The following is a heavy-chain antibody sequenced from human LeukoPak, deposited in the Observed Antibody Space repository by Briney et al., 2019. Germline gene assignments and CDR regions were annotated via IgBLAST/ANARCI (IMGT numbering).Heavy chain of an antibody. V-gene: IGHV1-18*01. Sequence: ASVKVSCKSSGYKLTSHGISWVRQAPGQGLEWMGWIGPYNGNTKYAQKFQGRVTVTTDTSTSTAYMELRSLRSDDTAVYYCARDLVSGYDKNWFDPWGQGTLVTVSS. CDR1: GYKLTSHG. CDR3: ARDLVSGYDKNWFDP. J-gene: IGHJ5*02. CDR2: IGPYNGNT. D-gene: IGHD5-12*01.